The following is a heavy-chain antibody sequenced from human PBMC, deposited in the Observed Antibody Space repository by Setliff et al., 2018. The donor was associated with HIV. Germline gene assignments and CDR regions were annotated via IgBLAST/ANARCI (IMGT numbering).Heavy chain of an antibody. CDR3: ARVLWFGDDNWFDP. D-gene: IGHD3-10*01. CDR2: SNHVGRT. J-gene: IGHJ5*02. V-gene: IGHV4-34*01. CDR1: GGSLSGHY. Sequence: SETLSLTCAVYGGSLSGHYWSWIRQPPGKGLEWIGESNHVGRTNYNPSLKSRVTVSVDTSKSQFSLKLSSVTAADTAVYYCARVLWFGDDNWFDPWGQGTLVTVSS.